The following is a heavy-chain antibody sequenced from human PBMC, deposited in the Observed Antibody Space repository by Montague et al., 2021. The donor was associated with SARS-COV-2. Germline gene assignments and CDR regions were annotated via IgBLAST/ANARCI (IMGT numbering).Heavy chain of an antibody. CDR3: ARAVRGVIILSPYYAMDV. V-gene: IGHV4-34*01. Sequence: SETLSLTCAVYGGSFSAYYWNWIRQPLGKGLEWIGDINHSGSTNFNPSXXSRVTVSLDTSKNQFSLKLRSVTAADTAVYYCARAVRGVIILSPYYAMDVWGQGTSVTVSS. J-gene: IGHJ6*02. CDR2: INHSGST. D-gene: IGHD3-10*01. CDR1: GGSFSAYY.